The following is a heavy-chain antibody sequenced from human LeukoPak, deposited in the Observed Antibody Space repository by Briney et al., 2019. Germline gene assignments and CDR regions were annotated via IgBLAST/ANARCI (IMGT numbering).Heavy chain of an antibody. CDR1: GGSITSYY. J-gene: IGHJ4*02. D-gene: IGHD6-13*01. CDR2: IYYTGGT. Sequence: SETLSLTCTVSGGSITSYYWSWIRQPPGRGLEWIGYIYYTGGTNYNPSLKSRVTISVDTSKNQFSLRLSSVTAADTAVYFCARIAVSGYSSSWYDYWDQGTLVTVSS. CDR3: ARIAVSGYSSSWYDY. V-gene: IGHV4-59*01.